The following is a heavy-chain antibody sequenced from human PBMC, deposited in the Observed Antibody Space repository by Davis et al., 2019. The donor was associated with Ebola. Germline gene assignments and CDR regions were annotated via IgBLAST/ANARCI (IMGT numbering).Heavy chain of an antibody. Sequence: AASVKVSCKASGYTFTGYYMHWVRQAPGQGLEWMGWINPNSGGTNYAQKFQGRVTMTRDTSTTTVYMELSRLRSDDTAVYYCARDGSTSDQKSGELDYWGQGPLVTVSS. J-gene: IGHJ4*02. V-gene: IGHV1-2*02. CDR1: GYTFTGYY. D-gene: IGHD7-27*01. CDR3: ARDGSTSDQKSGELDY. CDR2: INPNSGGT.